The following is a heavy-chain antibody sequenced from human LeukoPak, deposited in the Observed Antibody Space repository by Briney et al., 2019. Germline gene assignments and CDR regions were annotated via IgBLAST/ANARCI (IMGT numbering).Heavy chain of an antibody. V-gene: IGHV3-48*03. D-gene: IGHD2-2*01. Sequence: GGSLRLSCAASGFIFSSYEVNWVRQAPGKGLEWVSYISTRGGTIYYADSVKGRFTISRDNAKNSLYLQMNSLRAEDTAVYYCARDYHHIPDYWGQGTLVTVSS. CDR2: ISTRGGTI. CDR1: GFIFSSYE. J-gene: IGHJ4*02. CDR3: ARDYHHIPDY.